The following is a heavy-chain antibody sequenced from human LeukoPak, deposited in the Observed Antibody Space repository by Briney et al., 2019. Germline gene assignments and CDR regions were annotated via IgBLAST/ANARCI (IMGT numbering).Heavy chain of an antibody. V-gene: IGHV3-53*01. CDR2: IYSGGST. CDR1: GFTVSNNY. D-gene: IGHD2/OR15-2a*01. Sequence: GGSLRLSCAASGFTVSNNYMSWVRQAPGKGLEWVSVIYSGGSTYYADSVKGRFTISRDNSKNSLYLQMNSLRAEDTAVYYCARDLPRPLSDYWGQGTLVTVSS. J-gene: IGHJ4*02. CDR3: ARDLPRPLSDY.